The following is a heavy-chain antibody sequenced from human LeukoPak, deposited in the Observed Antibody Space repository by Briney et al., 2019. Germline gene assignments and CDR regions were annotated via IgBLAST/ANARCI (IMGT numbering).Heavy chain of an antibody. CDR3: AKDGIAVAGTVYYYYYMDV. CDR2: ISWNSGSI. D-gene: IGHD6-19*01. J-gene: IGHJ6*03. V-gene: IGHV3-9*01. Sequence: GGSLRLSCAASGFTFDDYAMHWVRQAPGKGLEWVSGISWNSGSIGYADSVKGRFTISRDNAKNSLYLQMNSPRAEDTALYYCAKDGIAVAGTVYYYYYMDVWGKGTTVTVSS. CDR1: GFTFDDYA.